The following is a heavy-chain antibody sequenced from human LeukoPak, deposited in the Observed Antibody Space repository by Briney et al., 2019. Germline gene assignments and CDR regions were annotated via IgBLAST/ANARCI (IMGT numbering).Heavy chain of an antibody. V-gene: IGHV3-7*01. CDR2: IREDGSEK. Sequence: PGGSLRLSRAASGFTFRSFWMTWVRQAPGKGLEWVANIREDGSEKYYVDSVNGRFTISRDNAKNSLSLQMNSLRAEDMGVYYCARGRGIGAWGQGTTVTVSS. CDR3: ARGRGIGA. J-gene: IGHJ6*02. CDR1: GFTFRSFW.